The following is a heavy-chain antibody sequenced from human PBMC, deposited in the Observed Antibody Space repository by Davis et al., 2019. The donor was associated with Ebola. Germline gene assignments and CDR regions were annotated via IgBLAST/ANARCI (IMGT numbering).Heavy chain of an antibody. CDR3: ARRGNPYYYYYMDV. J-gene: IGHJ6*03. V-gene: IGHV5-10-1*01. Sequence: GESPKTPRKGSGYSFTSYWISRVRQMPGTGLEWMGRIDPSDSYTNYSPPFQGHVTISADKSISTAYLQWSSLKASDTAMYYCARRGNPYYYYYMDVWGKGTTVTVSS. CDR2: IDPSDSYT. D-gene: IGHD4-23*01. CDR1: GYSFTSYW.